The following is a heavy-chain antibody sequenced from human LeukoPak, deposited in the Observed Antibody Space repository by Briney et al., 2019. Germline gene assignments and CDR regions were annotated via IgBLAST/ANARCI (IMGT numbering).Heavy chain of an antibody. D-gene: IGHD3-22*01. CDR1: GGSASSGNYY. Sequence: PSETLSLTCTVSGGSASSGNYYWSWIRQPPGKGLDWIGYIYYSGSTNYNPSLKSRVTISVDTSKNQFSLRLSSVPAADTAVYYCARDPSGYFNYWGQGTLATVSS. CDR2: IYYSGST. CDR3: ARDPSGYFNY. V-gene: IGHV4-61*01. J-gene: IGHJ4*02.